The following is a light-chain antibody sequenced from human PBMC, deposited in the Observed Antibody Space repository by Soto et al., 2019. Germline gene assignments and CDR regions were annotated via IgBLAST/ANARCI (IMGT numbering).Light chain of an antibody. CDR3: QQYHNWPPIT. V-gene: IGKV3-15*01. CDR2: ATS. CDR1: QSVSSN. Sequence: EIVMTQSPATLSVSPGERATLSCRASQSVSSNLAWYQQKPGQAPRLLIYATSTRATDVPARFSGSGSGTEFTLTISSLQSEDFAVYYCQQYHNWPPITFGGGTKVE. J-gene: IGKJ4*01.